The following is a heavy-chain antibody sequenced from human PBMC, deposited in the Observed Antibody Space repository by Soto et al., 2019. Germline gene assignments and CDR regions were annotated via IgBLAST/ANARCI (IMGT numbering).Heavy chain of an antibody. CDR1: GFTFSSYG. V-gene: IGHV3-33*01. CDR2: IYYDGSNK. D-gene: IGHD5-12*01. Sequence: QVQLVESGGGVVQPGRSLRLSCAASGFTFSSYGIHWVRQAPGKGLEWVAVIYYDGSNKYYAESVKGRFTISRDNSKNTLYLQMTSLRADDTAVYYCARGNGVATTMGWFDPWGQGTLVTVSS. CDR3: ARGNGVATTMGWFDP. J-gene: IGHJ5*02.